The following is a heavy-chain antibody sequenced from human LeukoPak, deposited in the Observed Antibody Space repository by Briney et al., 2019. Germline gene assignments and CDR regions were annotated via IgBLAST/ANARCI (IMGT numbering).Heavy chain of an antibody. CDR3: ARYGYYYDSSGYYHFDY. CDR1: GYTFTSYD. J-gene: IGHJ4*02. CDR2: MNPNSGNT. Sequence: ASVKVSCEASGYTFTSYDINWVRQATGQGLEWMGWMNPNSGNTGYAQKFQGRVTMTRNTSISTAYMELSSLRSEDTAVYYCARYGYYYDSSGYYHFDYWGQGTLVTVSS. D-gene: IGHD3-22*01. V-gene: IGHV1-8*01.